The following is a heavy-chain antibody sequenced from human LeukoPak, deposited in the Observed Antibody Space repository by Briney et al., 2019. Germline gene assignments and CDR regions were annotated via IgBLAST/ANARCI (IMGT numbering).Heavy chain of an antibody. V-gene: IGHV1-2*06. CDR2: INPNSGGT. J-gene: IGHJ4*02. D-gene: IGHD3-10*01. Sequence: ASVKVSCKASGYTFTGYYMHWVRQAPGQGLEWMGRINPNSGGTNDAQKFQGRVTMTRDTSISTAYMELSRLRSDDTAVYYCARDRRFGELSTYFDYWGQGTLVTVSS. CDR3: ARDRRFGELSTYFDY. CDR1: GYTFTGYY.